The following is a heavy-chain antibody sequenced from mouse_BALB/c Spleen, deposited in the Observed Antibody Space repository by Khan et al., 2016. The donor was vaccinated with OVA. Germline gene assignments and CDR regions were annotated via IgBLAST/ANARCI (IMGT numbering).Heavy chain of an antibody. CDR2: FNPSNGYT. J-gene: IGHJ3*01. D-gene: IGHD2-14*01. V-gene: IGHV1-4*01. CDR1: GYTFTSYT. Sequence: QVQLKESGAELARPGASVKMSCKASGYTFTSYTIHWIKKRPGQGLEWIGYFNPSNGYTNYNQKFKDKATLTTDKSSTTAYLQLSSLTPDDSAVYNCVRDGAYHRNDGWFAYWGQGTLVTVSA. CDR3: VRDGAYHRNDGWFAY.